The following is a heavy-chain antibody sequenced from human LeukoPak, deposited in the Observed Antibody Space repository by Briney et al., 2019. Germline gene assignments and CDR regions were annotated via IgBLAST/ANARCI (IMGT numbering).Heavy chain of an antibody. CDR3: TTNDLGYCSSTSCRSFDY. CDR2: FDPEDGET. Sequence: ASAKVSCKVSGYTLTELSMHWVRQAPGKGLEWMGGFDPEDGETIYAQKFQGRVTMTEDTSTDTAYMELSSLRSEDTAVYYCTTNDLGYCSSTSCRSFDYWGQGTLVTVSS. J-gene: IGHJ4*02. CDR1: GYTLTELS. V-gene: IGHV1-24*01. D-gene: IGHD2-2*01.